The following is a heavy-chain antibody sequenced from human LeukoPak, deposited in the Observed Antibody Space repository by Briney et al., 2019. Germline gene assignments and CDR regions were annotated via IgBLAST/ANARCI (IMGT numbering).Heavy chain of an antibody. V-gene: IGHV4-38-2*01. CDR2: IYHSGST. CDR1: GYSISSGYY. J-gene: IGHJ4*02. Sequence: SETLSLTCAVSGYSISSGYYWGWIPQPPGEGLEWNGRIYHSGSTYYNPSLKSRVTISVDTSKNQFSLKMSSVTAADTAVYYCARKGVAVASFDYWGQGTLVTVSS. D-gene: IGHD6-19*01. CDR3: ARKGVAVASFDY.